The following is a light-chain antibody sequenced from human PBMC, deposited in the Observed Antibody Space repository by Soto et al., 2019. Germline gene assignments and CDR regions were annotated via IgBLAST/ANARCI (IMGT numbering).Light chain of an antibody. CDR1: QGIRND. CDR3: LQDYNYLTWT. CDR2: AAS. J-gene: IGKJ1*01. Sequence: AIQMTQSPSSLSASVGDRVTITCRASQGIRNDLDWYQQKPGKAPKLLIYAASSLQSGVPSRFSGSGSGTDFTLTISSRQPEDFATYYCLQDYNYLTWTFGQGTKVEIK. V-gene: IGKV1-6*01.